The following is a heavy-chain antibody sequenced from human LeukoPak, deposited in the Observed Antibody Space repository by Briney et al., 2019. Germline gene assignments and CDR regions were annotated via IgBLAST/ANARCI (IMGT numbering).Heavy chain of an antibody. CDR1: GFTFSTYS. J-gene: IGHJ4*02. CDR2: ISSSSSTI. D-gene: IGHD3-10*01. V-gene: IGHV3-48*02. Sequence: SGGSLRLSCAASGFTFSTYSMNWVRQAPGKGLEWVSYISSSSSTIFYADSVKGRFTFSRDNAKNSLYLQMNTLRDEDTAVYYCARSSGSYYNHDYWGQGTLVTASS. CDR3: ARSSGSYYNHDY.